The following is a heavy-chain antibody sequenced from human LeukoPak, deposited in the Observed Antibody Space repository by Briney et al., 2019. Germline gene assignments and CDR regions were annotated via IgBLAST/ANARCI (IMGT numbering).Heavy chain of an antibody. J-gene: IGHJ4*02. CDR1: GGSISSYY. V-gene: IGHV4-59*12. CDR2: IYYSGST. Sequence: SETLSLTCTVSGGSISSYYWSWIRQPPGKGLEWIGYIYYSGSTNYNPSLKSRVTISVDTSKNQFSLKLSSVTAADTAVYYCARPRGLTVAGTQFDYWGQGTLVTVSS. CDR3: ARPRGLTVAGTQFDY. D-gene: IGHD6-19*01.